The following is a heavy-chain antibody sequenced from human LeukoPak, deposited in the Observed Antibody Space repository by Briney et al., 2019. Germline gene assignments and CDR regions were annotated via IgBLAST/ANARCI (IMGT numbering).Heavy chain of an antibody. Sequence: ASVKVSCKHSLYTFTSYDINCVRPATGQGGGWMGWMNPNSGNTGYAQKFQGRVTMTRNTSISTAYLELSSLRSEDTAVYYCARFLGFDIWGQGTMVTVSS. J-gene: IGHJ3*02. CDR2: MNPNSGNT. CDR3: ARFLGFDI. D-gene: IGHD3-3*01. CDR1: LYTFTSYD. V-gene: IGHV1-8*01.